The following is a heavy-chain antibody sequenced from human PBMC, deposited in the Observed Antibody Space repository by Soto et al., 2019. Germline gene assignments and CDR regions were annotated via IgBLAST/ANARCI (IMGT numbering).Heavy chain of an antibody. V-gene: IGHV4-59*08. CDR1: GASFSPNY. CDR2: IYYDGTA. CDR3: ARLGKYYQFLAP. D-gene: IGHD2-2*01. Sequence: PSETLSLTCTVSGASFSPNYWSWIRQPPGKGLEWVGYIYYDGTARHNPSLKSRVTISLETSRSQFSLRLSSVTAADTAVYYCARLGKYYQFLAPWGPGTLVTVSS. J-gene: IGHJ5*02.